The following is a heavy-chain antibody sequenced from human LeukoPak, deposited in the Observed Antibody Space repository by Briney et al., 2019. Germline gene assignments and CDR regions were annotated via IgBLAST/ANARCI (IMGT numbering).Heavy chain of an antibody. V-gene: IGHV3-23*01. CDR3: AKGVFTIFGVVRAFDI. J-gene: IGHJ3*02. D-gene: IGHD3-3*01. CDR2: ISGSGDSS. CDR1: GFTFSSYA. Sequence: GGSLRLSCAASGFTFSSYAMTWVRQAPGKGLEWVSAISGSGDSSYYADSVKGRFTISRDNSKNTLYLQMNSLRADDTALYYCAKGVFTIFGVVRAFDIWGQGTMVTVSS.